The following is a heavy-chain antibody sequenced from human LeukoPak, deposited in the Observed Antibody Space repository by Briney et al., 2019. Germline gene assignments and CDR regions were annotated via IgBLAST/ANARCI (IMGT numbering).Heavy chain of an antibody. Sequence: SQTLSLTCTVSGDSITNGIFHWSWIRQPAGKELEWIGRIYTGGNTAYNPSLNSRVTISLDTSNNQLSLKLSSVTAADTAVYYCARLPGEFTTDAFDIWGQGTMVTVSS. CDR1: GDSITNGIFH. V-gene: IGHV4-61*02. J-gene: IGHJ3*02. D-gene: IGHD7-27*01. CDR2: IYTGGNT. CDR3: ARLPGEFTTDAFDI.